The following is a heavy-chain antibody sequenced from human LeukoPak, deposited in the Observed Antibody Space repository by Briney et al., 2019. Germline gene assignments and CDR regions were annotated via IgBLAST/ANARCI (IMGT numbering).Heavy chain of an antibody. CDR1: GFTFSSYA. CDR3: AKKSPIFGVVIPLFDY. V-gene: IGHV3-23*01. CDR2: ISSSSSYI. D-gene: IGHD3-3*01. J-gene: IGHJ4*02. Sequence: GRSLRLSCAASGFTFSSYAMNWVRQAPGKGLEWVSSISSSSSYIYYADSVKGRFTISRDNSKNTLYLQVNSLRAEDTAVYHCAKKSPIFGVVIPLFDYWGQGTLVSVSS.